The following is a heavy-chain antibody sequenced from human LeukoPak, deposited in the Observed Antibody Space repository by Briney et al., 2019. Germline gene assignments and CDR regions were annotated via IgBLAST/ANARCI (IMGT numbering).Heavy chain of an antibody. D-gene: IGHD5-24*01. CDR3: TTAFQGGYNN. CDR1: GFTFTNAW. CDR2: IKSKSDGGTT. V-gene: IGHV3-15*05. J-gene: IGHJ4*02. Sequence: GSLRLSCAGSGFTFTNAWMSWVRQAPGKGLELVGRIKSKSDGGTTDFAAPVKGRFTISRDESKNMLYLQMNSLKSEDTAVYYCTTAFQGGYNNWGQGTLVTVSS.